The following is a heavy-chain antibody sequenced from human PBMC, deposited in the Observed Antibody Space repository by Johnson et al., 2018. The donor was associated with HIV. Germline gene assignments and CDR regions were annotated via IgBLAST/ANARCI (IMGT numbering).Heavy chain of an antibody. CDR2: IYSGGSGGST. V-gene: IGHV3-66*02. CDR1: GFTVSTNY. CDR3: ARVAGTNEDYYDSSGPDAFDI. J-gene: IGHJ3*02. D-gene: IGHD3-22*01. Sequence: VQLVESGGGVVQPGRSLRLSCAVSGFTVSTNYMSWVRQTPGKGLEWVSVIYSGGSGGSTYYVDSVKARFTISTDNSKTTLYLQMNSLRTEDMAVDYCARVAGTNEDYYDSSGPDAFDIWGQGTMVTVSS.